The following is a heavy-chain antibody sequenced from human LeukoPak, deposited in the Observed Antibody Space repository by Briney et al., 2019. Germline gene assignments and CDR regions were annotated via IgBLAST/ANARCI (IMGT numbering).Heavy chain of an antibody. J-gene: IGHJ5*02. Sequence: SETLSLTCAVYGGSFSGYYWSWIRQPPGKGLEWIGEINHSGSTNYNPSLKSRVTISVDTSKNQFSLKLSSVTAADTAVYYCARVDQGSGSIDPWGQGTLVTVSS. CDR2: INHSGST. D-gene: IGHD3-10*01. CDR1: GGSFSGYY. V-gene: IGHV4-34*01. CDR3: ARVDQGSGSIDP.